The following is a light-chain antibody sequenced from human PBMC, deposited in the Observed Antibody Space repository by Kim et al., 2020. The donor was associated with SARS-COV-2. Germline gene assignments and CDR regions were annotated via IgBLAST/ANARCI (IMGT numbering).Light chain of an antibody. Sequence: SVAQGQTARSTCGGPNIGDKNVHWYQQKPGQAPVLVIYRDFNRPSGIPERFSGSNSGITATLTITGAQADDEADYYCQIWDFRTVVFGGGTKLTVL. CDR3: QIWDFRTVV. CDR1: NIGDKN. CDR2: RDF. V-gene: IGLV3-9*01. J-gene: IGLJ3*02.